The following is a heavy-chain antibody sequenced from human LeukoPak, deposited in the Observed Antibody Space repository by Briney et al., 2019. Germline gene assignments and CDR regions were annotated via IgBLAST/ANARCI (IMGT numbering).Heavy chain of an antibody. CDR1: GFTFSRFW. D-gene: IGHD5-12*01. CDR3: ARDGTYTDYDPDFDI. V-gene: IGHV3-7*04. CDR2: IKQDGSEK. Sequence: GGSLRLSCAASGFTFSRFWMSWVRQAPGKGLEWVANIKQDGSEKCYVDSVKGRFTISRDNAKNSLYLQMNSLRAEDTAVFYCARDGTYTDYDPDFDIWGQGTLVTVSS. J-gene: IGHJ4*02.